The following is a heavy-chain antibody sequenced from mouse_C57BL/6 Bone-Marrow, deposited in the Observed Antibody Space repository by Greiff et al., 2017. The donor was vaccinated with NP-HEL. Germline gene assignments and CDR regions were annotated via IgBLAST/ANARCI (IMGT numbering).Heavy chain of an antibody. CDR2: ISSGGDYI. V-gene: IGHV5-9-1*02. D-gene: IGHD1-1*01. Sequence: EVKVVESGEGLVKPGGSLKLSCAASGFTFSSYAMSWVRQTPEKRLEWVAYISSGGDYIDYADTVKGRFTISRDNARNTLYLQMSSLKSEDTAMYYCTRISTVVRYAMDYWGQGTSVTVSS. J-gene: IGHJ4*01. CDR3: TRISTVVRYAMDY. CDR1: GFTFSSYA.